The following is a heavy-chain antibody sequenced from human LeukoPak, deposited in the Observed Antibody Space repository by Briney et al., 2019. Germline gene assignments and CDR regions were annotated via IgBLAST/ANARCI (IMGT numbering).Heavy chain of an antibody. CDR2: IRYDGSNK. CDR3: AKPWGRGVIWSNWFDP. V-gene: IGHV3-30*02. D-gene: IGHD3-10*01. CDR1: GFSFSSYG. J-gene: IGHJ5*02. Sequence: GGSLRLSCAASGFSFSSYGMHWVRQAPGKGLEWVAFIRYDGSNKYYADSVKGRFTISRDNSKNTLYLQMNSLRAEDTAVYYCAKPWGRGVIWSNWFDPWGQGTLVTVSS.